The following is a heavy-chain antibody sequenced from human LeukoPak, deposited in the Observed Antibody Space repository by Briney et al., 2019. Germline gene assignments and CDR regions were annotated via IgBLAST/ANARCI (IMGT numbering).Heavy chain of an antibody. CDR1: GCTFSDYA. Sequence: GGPLRLSCAASGCTFSDYAMHWVRQAPGKGLEWVAVISYDGSNKYYADSVKGRFTISRDNSKNTLYLQMNSLGAEDTAVYYCARDALRNDFDYWGQGTLVTVSS. CDR3: ARDALRNDFDY. J-gene: IGHJ4*02. V-gene: IGHV3-30-3*01. CDR2: ISYDGSNK.